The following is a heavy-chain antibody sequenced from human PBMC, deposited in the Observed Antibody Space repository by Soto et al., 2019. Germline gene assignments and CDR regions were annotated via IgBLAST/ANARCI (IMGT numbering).Heavy chain of an antibody. CDR1: GYTFTGYY. D-gene: IGHD5-18*01. CDR3: ARDWVDTAIQGHYYYYYGMDV. J-gene: IGHJ6*02. V-gene: IGHV1-2*02. CDR2: INPNSGGT. Sequence: AAVKVSCKASGYTFTGYYMHWVRQAPGQGLEWMGWINPNSGGTNYAQKFQGRVTMTRDTSISTAYMELSRLRSDDTAVYYCARDWVDTAIQGHYYYYYGMDVWGQGTTVTVSS.